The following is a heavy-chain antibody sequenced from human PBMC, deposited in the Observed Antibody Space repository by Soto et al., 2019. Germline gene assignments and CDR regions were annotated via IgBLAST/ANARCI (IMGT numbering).Heavy chain of an antibody. CDR2: ISYDGSNK. V-gene: IGHV3-30-3*01. J-gene: IGHJ4*02. CDR3: AKGAFYYDSSVYYGD. CDR1: GFTFSSYA. D-gene: IGHD3-22*01. Sequence: GGSLRLSCAASGFTFSSYAMHWVRQAPGKGLEWVAVISYDGSNKYYADSVKGRFTISRDNAKNSLYLQMNSLRAEDTAVYYCAKGAFYYDSSVYYGDWGQGTLVTVSS.